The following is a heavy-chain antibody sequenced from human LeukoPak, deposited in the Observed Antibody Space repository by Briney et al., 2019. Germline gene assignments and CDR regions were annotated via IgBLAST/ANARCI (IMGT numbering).Heavy chain of an antibody. D-gene: IGHD6-19*01. CDR3: ARVSSLAVAGFFDY. Sequence: GRSLRLSCAASGFTFDDYAMHWVRQAPGKGLEWVSGISWNSGSIGYADSVKGRFTISRDNAKNSLYLQMNSLRAEDTAVYYCARVSSLAVAGFFDYWGQGILVTVSS. V-gene: IGHV3-9*01. CDR1: GFTFDDYA. CDR2: ISWNSGSI. J-gene: IGHJ4*02.